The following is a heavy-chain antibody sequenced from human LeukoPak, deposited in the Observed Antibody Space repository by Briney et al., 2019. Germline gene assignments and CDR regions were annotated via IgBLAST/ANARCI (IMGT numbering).Heavy chain of an antibody. CDR2: IYYAGSS. Sequence: SETLSLTCTVSGGSISSIYYWGWIRQPPGKGLEWIGNIYYAGSSYSNPSLQSRVTISVDTSKNQFSLRLSSVTAADTAVYYCGRPLGCFSPACPYDAFDIWGHGTMVTVSS. CDR1: GGSISSIYY. D-gene: IGHD1-26*01. V-gene: IGHV4-39*01. CDR3: GRPLGCFSPACPYDAFDI. J-gene: IGHJ3*02.